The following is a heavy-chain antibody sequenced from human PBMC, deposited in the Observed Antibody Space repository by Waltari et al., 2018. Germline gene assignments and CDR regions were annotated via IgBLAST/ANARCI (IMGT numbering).Heavy chain of an antibody. D-gene: IGHD6-13*01. CDR3: ATASSSSWYLRDYYYYGMDV. CDR1: GYTLTELS. V-gene: IGHV1-24*01. J-gene: IGHJ6*02. Sequence: QVQLVQSGAEVKKPGASVKVSCKVSGYTLTELSMHWVRQAPGKGLEWMGGCDPEEGETIYAQKFQGRVTMTEDTSTDTAYMELSSLRSEDTAVYYCATASSSSWYLRDYYYYGMDVWGQGTTVTVSS. CDR2: CDPEEGET.